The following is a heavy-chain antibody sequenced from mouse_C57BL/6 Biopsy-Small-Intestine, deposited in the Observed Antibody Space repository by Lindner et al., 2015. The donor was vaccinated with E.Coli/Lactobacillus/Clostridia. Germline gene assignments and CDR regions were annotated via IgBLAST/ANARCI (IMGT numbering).Heavy chain of an antibody. V-gene: IGHV14-2*01. CDR3: ARGGHCGGDCYSESFQF. CDR1: GGNFSNYD. D-gene: IGHD2-13*01. J-gene: IGHJ3*01. CDR2: ILPVFATT. Sequence: SVKVSCKVSGGNFSNYDITWVRQAPGQGLEWMGGILPVFATTNYARAFHGRLTITADESTNTGYMELSSLTSDDTAVYYCARGGHCGGDCYSESFQFWGQGTLVTVS.